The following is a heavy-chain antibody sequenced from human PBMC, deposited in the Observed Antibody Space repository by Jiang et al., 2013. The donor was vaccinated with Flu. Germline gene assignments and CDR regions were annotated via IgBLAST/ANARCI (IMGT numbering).Heavy chain of an antibody. J-gene: IGHJ4*02. Sequence: SGAEVKKPGASVKVSCKASGYTFTSYGISWVRQAPGLGLEWMGWISAYNGNTNYAQKFQGRVTMTTDTSTSTAYMELRSLRSDDTAVYYCARTHDGHSSGWYPPDYWGQGTLVTVSS. CDR3: ARTHDGHSSGWYPPDY. D-gene: IGHD6-19*01. CDR2: ISAYNGNT. V-gene: IGHV1-18*01. CDR1: GYTFTSYG.